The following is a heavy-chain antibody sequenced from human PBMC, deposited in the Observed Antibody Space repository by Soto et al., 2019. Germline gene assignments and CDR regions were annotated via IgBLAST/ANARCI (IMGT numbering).Heavy chain of an antibody. CDR1: GFTFSSYN. D-gene: IGHD1-26*01. Sequence: QVHLVESGGGVVQPGRSLRLSCAASGFTFSSYNIHWVRQAPGKGLEWVAVIWYDGSKRYYADSVKGRFTISRDNSKNTLYLPMNSLRAEDTAVYYCASTSGSYESGYWGQGTLVTVSS. J-gene: IGHJ4*02. CDR3: ASTSGSYESGY. CDR2: IWYDGSKR. V-gene: IGHV3-33*01.